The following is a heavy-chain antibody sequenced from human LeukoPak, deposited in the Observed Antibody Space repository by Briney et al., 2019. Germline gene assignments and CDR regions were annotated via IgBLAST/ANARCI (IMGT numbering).Heavy chain of an antibody. V-gene: IGHV3-7*04. Sequence: GGSLRLSCAASGFSFSSYWMSWVRQAPGKGLEWVANVKQDGSEKYYVASVEGRFTISRDNAKNSLYLQMNSLSAEDTAVYFCARYCGGDCYSPHDAFDIWGQGTMVTVPS. J-gene: IGHJ3*02. CDR3: ARYCGGDCYSPHDAFDI. D-gene: IGHD2-21*02. CDR1: GFSFSSYW. CDR2: VKQDGSEK.